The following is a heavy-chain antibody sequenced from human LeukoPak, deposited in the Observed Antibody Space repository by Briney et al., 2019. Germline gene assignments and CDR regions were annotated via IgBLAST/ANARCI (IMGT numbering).Heavy chain of an antibody. V-gene: IGHV4-34*01. CDR2: INHSGST. CDR1: GGSFSGYY. Sequence: PSETLSLTCAVYGGSFSGYYWSWIRQPPGKGLEWIGGINHSGSTNYNPSLKSRVTISVDTSKNQFSLKLSSVTAADTAVYYCARGKRWLPTVGFDYWGQGTPVTASS. D-gene: IGHD5-24*01. J-gene: IGHJ4*02. CDR3: ARGKRWLPTVGFDY.